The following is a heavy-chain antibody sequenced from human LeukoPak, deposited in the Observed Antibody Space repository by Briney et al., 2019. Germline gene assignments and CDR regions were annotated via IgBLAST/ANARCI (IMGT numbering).Heavy chain of an antibody. D-gene: IGHD5-12*01. CDR2: ISSGGNAI. V-gene: IGHV3-21*01. J-gene: IGHJ4*02. CDR3: ARGGEGYNGPGFN. Sequence: KSGGSLRLSCAASGFTFSSYTMNWVRQAPGKGLEWVSSISSGGNAINYADSVKGRFTISRDNAKNTLYLQMNRLRAEDTAVYYCARGGEGYNGPGFNWGQGTLVTVSS. CDR1: GFTFSSYT.